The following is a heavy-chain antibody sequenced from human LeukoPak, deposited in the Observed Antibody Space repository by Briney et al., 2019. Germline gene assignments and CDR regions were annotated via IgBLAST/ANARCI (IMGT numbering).Heavy chain of an antibody. CDR3: ERGEPRGVVAPILDYYYYGMDV. Sequence: PGRSLRLSCAASGVTLRTYGMKWGREAPSTGLEWVAVISYDGSNVDYADFVTGRVTISRDNSNNTLYLQMKSRRAADTAVYYCERGEPRGVVAPILDYYYYGMDVWGQGTTVTVSS. V-gene: IGHV3-30*03. CDR1: GVTLRTYG. J-gene: IGHJ6*02. D-gene: IGHD2-15*01. CDR2: ISYDGSNV.